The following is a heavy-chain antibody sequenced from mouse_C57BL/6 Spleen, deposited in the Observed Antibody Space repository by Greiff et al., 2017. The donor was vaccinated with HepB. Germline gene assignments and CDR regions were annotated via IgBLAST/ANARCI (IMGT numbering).Heavy chain of an antibody. D-gene: IGHD2-5*01. J-gene: IGHJ4*01. CDR3: ARYHSNYPAMDY. CDR1: GYTFTSYW. V-gene: IGHV1-53*01. CDR2: INPSNGGT. Sequence: QVQLQRPGTELVKPGASVKLSCKASGYTFTSYWMHWVKQRPGQGLEWIGNINPSNGGTNYNEKFKSKATLTVDKSSSTAYMQLSSLTSEDSAVYYCARYHSNYPAMDYWGQGTSVTVSS.